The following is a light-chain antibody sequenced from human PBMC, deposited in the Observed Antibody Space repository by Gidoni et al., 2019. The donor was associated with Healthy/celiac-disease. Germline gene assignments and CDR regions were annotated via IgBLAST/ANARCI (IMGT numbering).Light chain of an antibody. J-gene: IGKJ4*01. CDR2: GAS. CDR3: QQYGSSPLT. Sequence: LSCRASQSVSSSYLAWYQQKPGQAPRLLIYGASSRATGIPDRFSGSGSGTDFTLTISRLEPEDFAVYYCQQYGSSPLTFGGGTKVEIK. V-gene: IGKV3-20*01. CDR1: QSVSSSY.